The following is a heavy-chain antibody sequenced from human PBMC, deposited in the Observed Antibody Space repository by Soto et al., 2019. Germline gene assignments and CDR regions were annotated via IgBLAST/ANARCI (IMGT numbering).Heavy chain of an antibody. V-gene: IGHV3-13*01. Sequence: EVQLVESGGGLVQPGGSLRLSCAASGFTFSSYDMHWVRQATGKGLEWVSVIGTAGDTYYPGSVKGRFTISRENAKNSFYLQMNSLRAEDTAVYYCARAAGYSYGSYYYYYGMDVRGQGTTVTVSS. J-gene: IGHJ6*02. CDR3: ARAAGYSYGSYYYYYGMDV. D-gene: IGHD5-18*01. CDR1: GFTFSSYD. CDR2: IGTAGDT.